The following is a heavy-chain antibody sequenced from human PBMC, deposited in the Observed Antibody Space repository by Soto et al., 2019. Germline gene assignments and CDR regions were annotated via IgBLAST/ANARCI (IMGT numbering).Heavy chain of an antibody. CDR3: ARGLHYDSISLDDY. CDR2: IIPIFGTA. D-gene: IGHD3-22*01. J-gene: IGHJ4*02. CDR1: GGTFSSYA. Sequence: ASVKVSCKASGGTFSSYAISWVRQAPGQGLEWMGGIIPIFGTANYAQKFQGRVTITADKSTSTAYMELSSLRSEDTAVYYCARGLHYDSISLDDYWGQGTLVTVSS. V-gene: IGHV1-69*06.